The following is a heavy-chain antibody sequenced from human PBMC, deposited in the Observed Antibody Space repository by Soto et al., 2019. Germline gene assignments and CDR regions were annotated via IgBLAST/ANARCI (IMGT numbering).Heavy chain of an antibody. CDR3: ARDGPGSYYYGMDV. V-gene: IGHV3-11*05. Sequence: QVQLVESGGGLVKPGGSLRLSCAASGFTFSDYYMSWIRQAPGKGLEWVSYISSSTGYTNYADSVKGRFTISRDNAKNSLYLQMNSLRGDDTAVYYCARDGPGSYYYGMDVWGQGTTVTVSS. J-gene: IGHJ6*02. CDR1: GFTFSDYY. CDR2: ISSSTGYT. D-gene: IGHD3-10*01.